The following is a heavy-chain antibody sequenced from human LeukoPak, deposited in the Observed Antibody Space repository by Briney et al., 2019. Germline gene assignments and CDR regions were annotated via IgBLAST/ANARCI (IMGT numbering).Heavy chain of an antibody. Sequence: PGGSLRLSCAASGFIFSDYAMGWVRQAPGKGLEWVSGIRGSGGSTFYADAVKGRFTISRDNSKNILFLQLSSLRAEDTALYYCAKGYSSGWTLAGGAFDIWGQGTMVTVSS. D-gene: IGHD6-19*01. V-gene: IGHV3-23*01. CDR3: AKGYSSGWTLAGGAFDI. CDR1: GFIFSDYA. J-gene: IGHJ3*02. CDR2: IRGSGGST.